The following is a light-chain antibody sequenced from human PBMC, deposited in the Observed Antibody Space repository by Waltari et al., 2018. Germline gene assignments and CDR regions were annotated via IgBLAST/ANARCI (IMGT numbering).Light chain of an antibody. V-gene: IGLV1-47*01. CDR2: RNN. J-gene: IGLJ2*01. Sequence: QSVLSQPPSASGTPGQRVTISCSGTNYNIGNNYVYWYHQPPGTAPKLLIYRNNQRPSGVPDRFSGSKSGTSASLAISGLRSEDEAHYYCASWDGSLGGVIFGGGTKLTVL. CDR3: ASWDGSLGGVI. CDR1: NYNIGNNY.